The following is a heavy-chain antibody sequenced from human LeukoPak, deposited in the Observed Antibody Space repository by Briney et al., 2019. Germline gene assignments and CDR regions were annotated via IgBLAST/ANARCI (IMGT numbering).Heavy chain of an antibody. CDR3: ARNNYGTYYFDY. J-gene: IGHJ4*02. CDR2: IRYDGTNK. Sequence: PGGSLRLSCTASGFTFSSYAMHWVRQAPGKGLEWVALIRYDGTNKYYAGSVKGRFTISIDSSNSTLYLQMNSLRAEDTAVYYCARNNYGTYYFDYWGQGTLVTVSS. V-gene: IGHV3-33*08. D-gene: IGHD5-18*01. CDR1: GFTFSSYA.